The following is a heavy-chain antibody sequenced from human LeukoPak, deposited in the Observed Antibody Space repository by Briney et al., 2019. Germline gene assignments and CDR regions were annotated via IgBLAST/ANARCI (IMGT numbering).Heavy chain of an antibody. D-gene: IGHD3-22*01. CDR3: TRREDRTGYSDY. V-gene: IGHV5-51*01. Sequence: GESLKISCKTSGYSFITYWIAWVRQMPGKGLEWMGIIHPGRSDIRYSPSFQGPVTISADKSISTAYLQWSSLEASDTAMYYCTRREDRTGYSDYWGQGTLVTVSS. J-gene: IGHJ4*02. CDR1: GYSFITYW. CDR2: IHPGRSDI.